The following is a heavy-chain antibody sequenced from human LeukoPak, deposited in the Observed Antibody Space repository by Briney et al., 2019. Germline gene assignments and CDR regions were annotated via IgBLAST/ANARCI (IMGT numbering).Heavy chain of an antibody. Sequence: PSETLSLTCTVSGGSISSSSYYWSWIRQPPGKGLEWIGYIYYSGSTYYNPSLKSRVTISVDTSKNQFSLKLSSVTAADTAVYYCARGVNYYYYYMDVWGKGTTVTVSS. V-gene: IGHV4-30-4*07. J-gene: IGHJ6*03. CDR1: GGSISSSSYY. CDR3: ARGVNYYYYYMDV. CDR2: IYYSGST. D-gene: IGHD4-11*01.